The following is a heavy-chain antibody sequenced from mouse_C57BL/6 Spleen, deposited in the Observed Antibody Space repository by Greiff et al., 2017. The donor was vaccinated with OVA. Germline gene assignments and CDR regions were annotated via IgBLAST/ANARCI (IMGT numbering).Heavy chain of an antibody. J-gene: IGHJ2*01. D-gene: IGHD2-3*01. CDR1: GFTFSSYT. CDR2: ISGGGGNT. V-gene: IGHV5-9*01. CDR3: ASDGYYFDY. Sequence: EVMLVESGGGLVKPGGSLKLSCAASGFTFSSYTMSWVRQTPEKRLEWVATISGGGGNTYYPDSVKGRFTISRDNAKNTLYLQMSSLRSEDTALYYCASDGYYFDYWGQGTTLTVSS.